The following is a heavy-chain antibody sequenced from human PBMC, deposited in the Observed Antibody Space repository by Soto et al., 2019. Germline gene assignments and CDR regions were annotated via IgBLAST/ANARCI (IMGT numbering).Heavy chain of an antibody. J-gene: IGHJ3*02. CDR1: GFTFSDSW. V-gene: IGHV3-74*03. CDR3: VRDRRLRGHPFDI. D-gene: IGHD2-21*02. CDR2: ISFDGTAT. Sequence: EVQLVESGGGLVQPGGSLRLSCVASGFTFSDSWMHWVRQAPGKGLMWVSRISFDGTATTSADSVRGRFIISRDNGKNTLFLQMNHLRADDTAMYYCVRDRRLRGHPFDIWGQGTFVTVSS.